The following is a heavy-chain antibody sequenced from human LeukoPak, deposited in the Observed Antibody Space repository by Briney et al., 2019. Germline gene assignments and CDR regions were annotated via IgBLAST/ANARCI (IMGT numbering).Heavy chain of an antibody. CDR1: GGSLSNYY. V-gene: IGHV4-38-2*02. J-gene: IGHJ4*02. CDR2: IYHSGST. CDR3: AKHSRGCGSTSCYNFDF. D-gene: IGHD2-2*02. Sequence: SETLSLTCTVSGGSLSNYYWGWIRQPPGKGLEWIGSIYHSGSTYYNPSLKSRVTISLDTSKNQFSLKLSSVTAADTAVYYCAKHSRGCGSTSCYNFDFWGQGALVTVSS.